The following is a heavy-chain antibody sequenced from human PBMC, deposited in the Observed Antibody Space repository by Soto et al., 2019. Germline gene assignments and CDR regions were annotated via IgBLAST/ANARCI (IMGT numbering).Heavy chain of an antibody. Sequence: SETLSLTCTVSGGSISSYYWSWIRQPPGKGLEWIGYMYYSGSTNYNPSLKSRVTLSVDAYKNQFSLKLSSVTAADTAVYYCARLKGYSSGWYFSGMDVWGQGTTVTVSS. V-gene: IGHV4-59*01. D-gene: IGHD6-19*01. CDR3: ARLKGYSSGWYFSGMDV. CDR2: MYYSGST. CDR1: GGSISSYY. J-gene: IGHJ6*02.